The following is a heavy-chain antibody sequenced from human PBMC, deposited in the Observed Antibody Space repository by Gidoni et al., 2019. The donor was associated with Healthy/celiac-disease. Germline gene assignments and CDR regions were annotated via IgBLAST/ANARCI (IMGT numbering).Heavy chain of an antibody. CDR3: AKDIELDYYYGMDV. CDR2: ISWNSGSI. CDR1: GFTFDDYA. J-gene: IGHJ6*02. Sequence: EVQLVESGGGLVQPGRSLRLSCSASGFTFDDYAMHLVRQAPGKGLEWVSGISWNSGSIGYADSVKGRFTISRDNAKNSLYLQMNSLRAEDTALYYCAKDIELDYYYGMDVWGQGTTVTVSS. D-gene: IGHD1-1*01. V-gene: IGHV3-9*01.